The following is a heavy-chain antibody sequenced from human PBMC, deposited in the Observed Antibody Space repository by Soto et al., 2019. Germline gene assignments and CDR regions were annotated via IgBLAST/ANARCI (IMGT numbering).Heavy chain of an antibody. J-gene: IGHJ4*02. D-gene: IGHD6-13*01. CDR2: INPDTGGT. CDR3: ARAVGRHGSSWYRGGYDS. Sequence: QVRLLQSGAEVQKSGASVRVSCKASGYTFTAYYVHWVRQAPGQGLEGMGWINPDTGGTDYAQKFQYWVTMTRDTSITTAYMELASRKINDTAVYYCARAVGRHGSSWYRGGYDSWGQGTLVTVSS. CDR1: GYTFTAYY. V-gene: IGHV1-2*04.